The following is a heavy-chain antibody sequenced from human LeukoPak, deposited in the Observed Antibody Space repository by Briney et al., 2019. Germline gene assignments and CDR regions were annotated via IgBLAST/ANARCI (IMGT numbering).Heavy chain of an antibody. CDR2: INHSGST. J-gene: IGHJ4*02. CDR1: GGSFSGYY. D-gene: IGHD3-3*01. CDR3: ARLYYDFWSGYFSIADY. Sequence: PSETLSLTCAVYGGSFSGYYWSWIRQPPGKGLEWIGEINHSGSTNYNPSLKSRVTISVDTSKNQFSLKLSSVTAADTAVYYCARLYYDFWSGYFSIADYWGRGTLVTVSS. V-gene: IGHV4-34*01.